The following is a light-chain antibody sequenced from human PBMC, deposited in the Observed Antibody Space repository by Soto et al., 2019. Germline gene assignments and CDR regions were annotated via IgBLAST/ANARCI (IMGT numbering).Light chain of an antibody. J-gene: IGLJ1*01. V-gene: IGLV2-8*01. CDR1: KNDIGVYDF. CDR3: QSYAGSNTYV. Sequence: QSVLTQPPSASGSPGQSVTISCTGTKNDIGVYDFVSWYQHHPGKAPRLIIYEVVQRPSGVPDRFSGSKSRNTASLTVSGPQAADEADYFCQSYAGSNTYVFGSGTNGTVL. CDR2: EVV.